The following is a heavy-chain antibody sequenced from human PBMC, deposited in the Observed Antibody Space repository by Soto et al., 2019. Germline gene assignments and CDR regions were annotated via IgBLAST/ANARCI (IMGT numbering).Heavy chain of an antibody. J-gene: IGHJ6*02. D-gene: IGHD1-26*01. CDR3: ARDRGNGYYGQDTWGMDV. Sequence: DVQLVESGGGLVQPGGSLRVSCGASGFSISRYWMSWVRRAPGKGLEWVGNMDQDGTENFYAGSVRGRFTIPRDNAMNSLYLQMDSLTAEDTAVYFCARDRGNGYYGQDTWGMDVWGQGTTVTVSS. V-gene: IGHV3-7*05. CDR2: MDQDGTEN. CDR1: GFSISRYW.